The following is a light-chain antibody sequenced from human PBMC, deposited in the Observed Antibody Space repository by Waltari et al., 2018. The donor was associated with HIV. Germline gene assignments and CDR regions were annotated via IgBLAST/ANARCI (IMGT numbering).Light chain of an antibody. CDR2: ENP. Sequence: QSVLTQPPSVSAAPGQRVTISCSGSSSNIGKNYVSCYQQVPRTAPKLLIYENPKRPSGIPDRCSGSKSGTAATLGITGLQTGDEADYYCETWDSSLSAGVFGGGTKVTVL. V-gene: IGLV1-51*02. CDR1: SSNIGKNY. J-gene: IGLJ2*01. CDR3: ETWDSSLSAGV.